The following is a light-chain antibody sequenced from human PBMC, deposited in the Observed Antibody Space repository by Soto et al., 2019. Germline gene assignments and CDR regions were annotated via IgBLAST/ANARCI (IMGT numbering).Light chain of an antibody. CDR2: GAS. V-gene: IGKV1-39*01. CDR1: QSISNH. CDR3: QQSYRTPT. Sequence: IQLTQSPSSLSASVGDRVTITCRASQSISNHLNWYQQKPGKAPKLLIYGASTLQSGVPSRFSGSGSGTDYTLTISSLQPEDFATYYCQQSYRTPTFGQGTRLEIK. J-gene: IGKJ5*01.